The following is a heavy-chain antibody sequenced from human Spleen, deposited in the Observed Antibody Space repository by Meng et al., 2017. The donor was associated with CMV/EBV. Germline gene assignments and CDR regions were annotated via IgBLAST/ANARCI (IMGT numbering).Heavy chain of an antibody. V-gene: IGHV3-11*01. CDR2: ISSSGSTI. J-gene: IGHJ6*02. D-gene: IGHD3-9*01. CDR1: GFTFSDYY. Sequence: GESLKISCAASGFTFSDYYMSWIRQAPGKGLEWVSYISSSGSTIYYADSVKGRFTISRDNAKNSLYLQMNSLRAEDAAVYYCARDSIAARYFDWLRGGDYYYGMDVWGQGTTVTVSS. CDR3: ARDSIAARYFDWLRGGDYYYGMDV.